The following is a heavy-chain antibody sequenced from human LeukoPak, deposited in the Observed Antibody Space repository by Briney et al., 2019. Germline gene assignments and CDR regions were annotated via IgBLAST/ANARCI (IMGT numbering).Heavy chain of an antibody. V-gene: IGHV3-7*01. CDR2: IKQDGSEK. J-gene: IGHJ2*01. CDR3: AGGTLTAACYFGS. D-gene: IGHD6-13*01. CDR1: GFTFSSYW. Sequence: GGSLRLSCAASGFTFSSYWMSWVRQAPGKGLEWVANIKQDGSEKYYVDSVKGRFTISRDNAKKSLYLQMNSLRAEDTAVYYWAGGTLTAACYFGSWGPGTLGTFSA.